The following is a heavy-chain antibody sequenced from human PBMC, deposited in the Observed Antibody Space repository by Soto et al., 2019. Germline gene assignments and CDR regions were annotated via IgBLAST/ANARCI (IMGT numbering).Heavy chain of an antibody. Sequence: GASVKVSCKASGFTFTSSAMQWVRQARGQRLEWIGWIVVGSGNTNYAQKFQERVTITRDMSTSTAYMELSSLRSEDTAVYYCAAGGTTVVTQYYFDYWGQGTLVTVSS. D-gene: IGHD4-17*01. J-gene: IGHJ4*02. V-gene: IGHV1-58*02. CDR3: AAGGTTVVTQYYFDY. CDR2: IVVGSGNT. CDR1: GFTFTSSA.